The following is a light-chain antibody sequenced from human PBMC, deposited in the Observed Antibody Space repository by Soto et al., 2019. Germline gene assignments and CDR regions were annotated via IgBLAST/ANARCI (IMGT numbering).Light chain of an antibody. CDR3: CSFAGSRTFV. CDR2: EGS. Sequence: QSALTQPASVSGSPGQSITISCTGTSSDVGNYNLVSWFQQYPGKAPKLMIYEGSKRPAGVSDRFSGSKSDNTASLTISGLQAEDEADYHCCSFAGSRTFVFGTGTKLTVL. V-gene: IGLV2-23*01. CDR1: SSDVGNYNL. J-gene: IGLJ1*01.